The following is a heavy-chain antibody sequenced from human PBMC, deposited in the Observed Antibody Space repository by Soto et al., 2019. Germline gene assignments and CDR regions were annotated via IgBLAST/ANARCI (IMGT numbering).Heavy chain of an antibody. Sequence: QVQLVESGGGVVQPGRSLRLSCAASGFTFSSYAMHWVRQAPGKGLEWVAVISYDGSNKYYADSVKGRFTISGDNSKNTLYLQMNSLRAEDTAVYYCAREQPLRGTQLDYWGQGTLVTVSS. V-gene: IGHV3-30-3*01. CDR3: AREQPLRGTQLDY. J-gene: IGHJ4*02. CDR2: ISYDGSNK. CDR1: GFTFSSYA. D-gene: IGHD1-1*01.